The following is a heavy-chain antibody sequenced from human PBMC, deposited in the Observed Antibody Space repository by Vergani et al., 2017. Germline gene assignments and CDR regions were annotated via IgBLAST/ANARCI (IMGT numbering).Heavy chain of an antibody. CDR3: ARGWGQQLSN. D-gene: IGHD6-13*01. J-gene: IGHJ4*02. V-gene: IGHV6-1*01. CDR1: VDSVSSNSAA. CDR2: TYYRSKWYN. Sequence: QVQLQQAGPGLVTLSQTLLLTRAISVDSVSSNSAAWNWVRQSPSRGLEWLGRTYYRSKWYNDYAVSVKSRITINPDTSKNQFSLQLNSVTPEYTAVYYCARGWGQQLSNWGQGTLVTVSS.